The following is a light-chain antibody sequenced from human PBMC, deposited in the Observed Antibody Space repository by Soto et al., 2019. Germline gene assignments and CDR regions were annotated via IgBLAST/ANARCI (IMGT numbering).Light chain of an antibody. CDR2: GNN. CDR3: QSYDSSLSGSYV. CDR1: SSNIGAGYD. Sequence: QSVLTQPPSVSGAPGQTITISCTGSSSNIGAGYDVHWYQQLPGRAPKLLIYGNNNRPSGVPARFSVSKSDTSASLAITGLQPEDEADYYCQSYDSSLSGSYVFGTGTKLTVL. J-gene: IGLJ1*01. V-gene: IGLV1-40*01.